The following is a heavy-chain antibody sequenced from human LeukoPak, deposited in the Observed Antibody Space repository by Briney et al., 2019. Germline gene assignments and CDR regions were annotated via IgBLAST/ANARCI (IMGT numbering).Heavy chain of an antibody. CDR3: AKVEWRGNAFDI. CDR1: GFTFSSYW. Sequence: PGGSLRLSCAASGFTFSSYWMHWVRQAPGKGLVWVSRINSDGSTTNYADSVKGRFTISRDNAKNTLYLQMHSLRAEDTAVYYCAKVEWRGNAFDIWGQGTKVTVSS. V-gene: IGHV3-74*01. CDR2: INSDGSTT. J-gene: IGHJ3*02. D-gene: IGHD3-3*01.